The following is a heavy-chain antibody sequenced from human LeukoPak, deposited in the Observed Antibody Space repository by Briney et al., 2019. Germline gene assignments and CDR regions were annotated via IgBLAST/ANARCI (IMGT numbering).Heavy chain of an antibody. Sequence: SETLSLTCTVSGGPISSSRSYWGWIRQPPGKGLEWIGSSYYSGSTYYNPSLKSRVTMSVDTSKNQFSLKLSSVTAADTAVYYCARHRTQYYFDYWGQGTLVTVSS. CDR3: ARHRTQYYFDY. V-gene: IGHV4-39*01. CDR1: GGPISSSRSY. J-gene: IGHJ4*02. D-gene: IGHD1/OR15-1a*01. CDR2: SYYSGST.